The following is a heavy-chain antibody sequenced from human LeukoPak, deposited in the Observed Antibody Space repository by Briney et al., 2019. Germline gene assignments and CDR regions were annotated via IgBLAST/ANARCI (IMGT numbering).Heavy chain of an antibody. D-gene: IGHD3-22*01. CDR2: IQYDGSNK. J-gene: IGHJ4*02. CDR1: GFIFSSYG. CDR3: AKDGDYDSSGYPPALDY. Sequence: GGSLRLSCAASGFIFSSYGMHWVRQAPGKGLEWVAFIQYDGSNKYYADSVKGRFTISRDNSKNTLYLQMNSLRAEDTAVYYCAKDGDYDSSGYPPALDYWGQGTLVTVSS. V-gene: IGHV3-30*02.